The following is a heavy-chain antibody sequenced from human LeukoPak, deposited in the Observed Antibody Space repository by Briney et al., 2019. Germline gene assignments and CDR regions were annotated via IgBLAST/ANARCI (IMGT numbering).Heavy chain of an antibody. CDR1: GLTFSTYA. Sequence: PGGSLRLSCAAFGLTFSTYAMTWVRQAPGKGLEWVSSISGSGGITYYTESVTGRFTISRDNSNNRLYLQMDSLRAEDTAVYYCARESSGNAVGYFALWGRGTLVTVSS. J-gene: IGHJ2*01. D-gene: IGHD3-22*01. CDR3: ARESSGNAVGYFAL. CDR2: ISGSGGIT. V-gene: IGHV3-23*01.